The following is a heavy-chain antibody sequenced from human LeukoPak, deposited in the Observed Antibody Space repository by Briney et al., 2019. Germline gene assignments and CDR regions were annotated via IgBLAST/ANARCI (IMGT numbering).Heavy chain of an antibody. J-gene: IGHJ4*02. CDR3: AIDRRFGEYPDD. Sequence: RASVKVSCKASGYTLTNYYMHWVRQAPGQGLEWMGITNPSGGSIIYAERFQGRVAMTRDTSTTTVYMELSSLRSEDTAVYYCAIDRRFGEYPDDWGQGTLVTVSS. CDR2: TNPSGGSI. D-gene: IGHD3-10*01. CDR1: GYTLTNYY. V-gene: IGHV1-46*01.